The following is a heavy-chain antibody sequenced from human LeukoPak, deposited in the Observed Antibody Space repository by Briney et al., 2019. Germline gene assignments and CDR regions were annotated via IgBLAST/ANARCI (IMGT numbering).Heavy chain of an antibody. CDR3: AKDLVDILTEEGNYFDY. Sequence: PGGSLRLSCAASGFTFSSYAMSWVRQAPGKGLEWVSAISGSGGSTYYADSVKGRFTISRDNSKNTLYLQMNSLRAEDTAVYYCAKDLVDILTEEGNYFDYWGQGTLVTVSS. CDR2: ISGSGGST. CDR1: GFTFSSYA. D-gene: IGHD3-9*01. V-gene: IGHV3-23*01. J-gene: IGHJ4*02.